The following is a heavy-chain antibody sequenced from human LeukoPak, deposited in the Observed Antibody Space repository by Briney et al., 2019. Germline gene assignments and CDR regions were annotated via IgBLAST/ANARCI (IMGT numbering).Heavy chain of an antibody. J-gene: IGHJ3*02. Sequence: GGSLRLSCAASGFTFSDYYMSWIRQAPGKGLEWISYISTSGNTIYYADSVKGRFTISRDNAKKSLYLQMNSLRAEDTAVYYCARVAVGAFDIWGQGTMVTVSS. CDR3: ARVAVGAFDI. CDR1: GFTFSDYY. V-gene: IGHV3-11*04. D-gene: IGHD6-25*01. CDR2: ISTSGNTI.